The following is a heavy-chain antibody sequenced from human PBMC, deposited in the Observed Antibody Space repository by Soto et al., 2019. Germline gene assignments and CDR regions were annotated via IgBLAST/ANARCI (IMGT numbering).Heavy chain of an antibody. CDR1: GFTFSSYA. V-gene: IGHV3-23*01. Sequence: PGGSLRLSCAASGFTFSSYAMSWVRQAPGKGLEWVSAISGSGGSTYYADSVKGRFTISRDNSKNTLYLQMNSLRAEDTAVYYCAKDMISDDSSGYYVDYWGQGTLVTVSS. CDR2: ISGSGGST. D-gene: IGHD3-22*01. J-gene: IGHJ4*02. CDR3: AKDMISDDSSGYYVDY.